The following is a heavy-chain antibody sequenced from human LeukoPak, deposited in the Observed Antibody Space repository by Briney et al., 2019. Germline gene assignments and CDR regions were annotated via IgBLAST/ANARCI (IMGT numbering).Heavy chain of an antibody. CDR1: GFTFSKYG. CDR2: IQYDESNK. J-gene: IGHJ4*02. V-gene: IGHV3-30*02. Sequence: GGSLRLSCIASGFTFSKYGMHWVRQAPGRGLEWVAFIQYDESNKYYADSIKGRFTLSRDNSKNTLYLQMNSLRPEDTAVYYCTRGGYYDGSGYYPFDYWGQGTLVTVSS. D-gene: IGHD3-22*01. CDR3: TRGGYYDGSGYYPFDY.